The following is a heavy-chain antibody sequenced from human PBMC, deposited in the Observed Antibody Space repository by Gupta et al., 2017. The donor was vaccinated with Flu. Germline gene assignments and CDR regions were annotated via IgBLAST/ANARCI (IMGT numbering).Heavy chain of an antibody. CDR2: IDWDDDK. CDR1: GFSLTTNGMR. J-gene: IGHJ4*02. CDR3: KRLASETYVDH. V-gene: IGHV2-70*04. D-gene: IGHD6-25*01. Sequence: QVTLQASGPALVKPTPTLPLPCPFSGFSLTTNGMRVSWIRQHPGKALEWRARIDWDDDKFYTTSLKTRLSISKDASKNQVVLIMTNMDPEYNVSYDYKRLASETYVDHCGKGTPVTVSS.